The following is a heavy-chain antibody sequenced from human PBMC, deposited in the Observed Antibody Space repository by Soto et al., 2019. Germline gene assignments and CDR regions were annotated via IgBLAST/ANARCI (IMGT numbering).Heavy chain of an antibody. CDR2: IVVGSGNT. CDR3: AAVYDFWAPPEAWFDP. J-gene: IGHJ5*02. CDR1: GFTFTSSA. D-gene: IGHD3-3*01. V-gene: IGHV1-58*02. Sequence: SVKVSCKASGFTFTSSAMQWVRQARGQRLEWIGWIVVGSGNTNYAQKFQERVTITRDMSTSTAYMELSSLRSEDTAVYYCAAVYDFWAPPEAWFDPWGQGTLVTVSS.